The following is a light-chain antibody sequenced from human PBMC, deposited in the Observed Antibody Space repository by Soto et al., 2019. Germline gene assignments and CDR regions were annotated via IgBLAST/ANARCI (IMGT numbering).Light chain of an antibody. J-gene: IGKJ4*01. Sequence: DIQMTQSPSSLSAFVGDTVTITCRASQDISNFLAWYQQKPGKVPKLLIYAASTLQSGVPSRFSGSGSGTDFTLTISSLQPEDFATYYCQQSYSTPPGTFGGGTKVDIK. V-gene: IGKV1-27*01. CDR3: QQSYSTPPGT. CDR2: AAS. CDR1: QDISNF.